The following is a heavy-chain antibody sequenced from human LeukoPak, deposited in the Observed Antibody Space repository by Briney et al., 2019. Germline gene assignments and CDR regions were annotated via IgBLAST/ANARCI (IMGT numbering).Heavy chain of an antibody. CDR2: ISYDGSDV. J-gene: IGHJ4*02. D-gene: IGHD1/OR15-1a*01. V-gene: IGHV3-30*04. Sequence: GGSLRLSCAASGFTFSNYAMHWVRQAPGRGLQWVAVISYDGSDVNCADSVKGRFTISRDNSKSTLYLQLNSLRVEDTAVYHCARDNNGDYWGQGTLVTVSS. CDR3: ARDNNGDY. CDR1: GFTFSNYA.